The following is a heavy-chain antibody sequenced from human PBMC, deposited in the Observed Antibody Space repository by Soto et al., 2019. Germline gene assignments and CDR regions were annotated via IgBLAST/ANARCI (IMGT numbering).Heavy chain of an antibody. V-gene: IGHV3-74*01. CDR3: AKREGNTYGLFH. D-gene: IGHD5-18*01. J-gene: IGHJ4*02. CDR2: IKTDGSST. CDR1: GFSFSSYW. Sequence: EVQLVDAGGGLVQPGGSLILSCAPSGFSFSSYWIHWVRQAPGKGLVWVSRIKTDGSSTDYADSVKGRFTISRDNAKNTLYLQMNSLSAEDTAVYYCAKREGNTYGLFHWGQGTLVTVSS.